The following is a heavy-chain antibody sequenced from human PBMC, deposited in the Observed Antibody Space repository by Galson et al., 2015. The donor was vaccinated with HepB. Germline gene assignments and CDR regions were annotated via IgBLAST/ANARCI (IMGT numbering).Heavy chain of an antibody. CDR3: ARDMWLTFYGSGSNAFDI. CDR1: GFTFSSYA. V-gene: IGHV3-30*04. J-gene: IGHJ3*02. CDR2: ISYDGSNK. D-gene: IGHD3-10*01. Sequence: SLRLSCAASGFTFSSYAMHWVRQAPGKGLEWVAVISYDGSNKYYADSVKGRFTISRDNSKNTLYLQMNSLRAEDTAVYYCARDMWLTFYGSGSNAFDIWGQGTMVTVSS.